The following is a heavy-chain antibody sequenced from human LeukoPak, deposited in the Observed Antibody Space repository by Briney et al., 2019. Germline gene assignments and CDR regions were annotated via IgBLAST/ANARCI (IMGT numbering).Heavy chain of an antibody. CDR1: GFTFSSYS. J-gene: IGHJ4*02. Sequence: PGGSLRLSCAASGFTFSSYSMNWVRQAPGKGLEWVSSISSSSSYIYYADSVKGRFTISRDNAKNSVYLQMNSLRAEDTAVYYCARSLKSLYYYGSGSYYYFDYWSQGTLVTVYS. CDR2: ISSSSSYI. V-gene: IGHV3-21*01. CDR3: ARSLKSLYYYGSGSYYYFDY. D-gene: IGHD3-10*01.